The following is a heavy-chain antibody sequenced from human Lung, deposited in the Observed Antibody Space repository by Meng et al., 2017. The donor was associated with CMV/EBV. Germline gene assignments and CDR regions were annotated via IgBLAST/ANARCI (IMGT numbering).Heavy chain of an antibody. CDR2: IPHRGSR. V-gene: IGHV4-4*02. Sequence: VLLQAAGTSLLNPSDTLSVCCPCAAHSINNHKFCAWVRQPPRKGLECIGEIPHRGSRAYNPSLKSRVSMSRDKSKNHFSLKRTSVTAADTAVYHCLRGSGGSVWGQGTLVTVSS. J-gene: IGHJ1*01. D-gene: IGHD3-10*01. CDR3: LRGSGGSV. CDR1: AHSINNHKF.